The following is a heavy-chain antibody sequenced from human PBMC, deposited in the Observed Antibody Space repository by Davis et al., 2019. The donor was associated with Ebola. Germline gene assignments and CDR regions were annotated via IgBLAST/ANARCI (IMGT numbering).Heavy chain of an antibody. V-gene: IGHV1-2*06. CDR1: GYTFPGYY. D-gene: IGHD6-19*01. CDR3: ARGDRSGWFLADYFDY. CDR2: INPNSGGT. J-gene: IGHJ4*02. Sequence: ASVKVSCKASGYTFPGYYMHWVRQAPGQGLEWMGRINPNSGGTNYAQKFQGRVTMTRDTSISTAYMELSRLRSDDTAVYYCARGDRSGWFLADYFDYWGQGTLVTVSS.